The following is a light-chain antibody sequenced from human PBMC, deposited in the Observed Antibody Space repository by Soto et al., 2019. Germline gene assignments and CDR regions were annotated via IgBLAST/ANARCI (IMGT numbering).Light chain of an antibody. V-gene: IGKV3-11*01. CDR3: QWQSYWPPRLT. Sequence: EVVLTQSPATLSLSPGERATLSCRASESFGNYLAWYQQKLGQAPKHLIYDASHRAIGIPGRFSGDGSGTDFTLTINSLEPEDFAVYFCQWQSYWPPRLTFGGGNKVELK. J-gene: IGKJ4*01. CDR1: ESFGNY. CDR2: DAS.